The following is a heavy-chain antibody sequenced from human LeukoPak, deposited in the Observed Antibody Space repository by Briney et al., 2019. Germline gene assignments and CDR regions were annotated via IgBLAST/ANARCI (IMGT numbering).Heavy chain of an antibody. Sequence: GSLRLSCAASGFTFSSYWMHWVRQAPGKGLEWIGSIYYGGIFYGGSAYYNPSLKSRVTISVDTSKNQFSLKLSSVTAADTAVYYCAKTLGYCSGGNCYHYFDYWGQGTLVTVSS. V-gene: IGHV4-59*05. J-gene: IGHJ4*02. CDR2: IYYGGIFYGGSA. D-gene: IGHD2-15*01. CDR3: AKTLGYCSGGNCYHYFDY. CDR1: GFTFSSYW.